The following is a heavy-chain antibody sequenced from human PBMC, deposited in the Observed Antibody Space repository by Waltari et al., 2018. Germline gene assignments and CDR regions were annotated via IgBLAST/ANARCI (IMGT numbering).Heavy chain of an antibody. Sequence: QLQLQESGPRLVRPSETLSLICRVSGVSITSNRHYWAWIRQSTGQGLEWIGTVSYSETTYSSPALKRQVPVARDTSKNQVSLILGSVAAADMAVYYCATYIGASVGTAAFDVWGQGTMVTVSS. J-gene: IGHJ3*01. CDR3: ATYIGASVGTAAFDV. V-gene: IGHV4-39*01. D-gene: IGHD5-12*01. CDR2: VSYSETT. CDR1: GVSITSNRHY.